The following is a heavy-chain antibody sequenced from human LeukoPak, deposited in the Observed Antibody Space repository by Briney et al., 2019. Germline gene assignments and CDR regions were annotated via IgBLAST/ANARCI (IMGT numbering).Heavy chain of an antibody. CDR3: ASDSSGYYYCDAFDI. D-gene: IGHD3-22*01. J-gene: IGHJ3*02. Sequence: ASVKVSCKASGYTFTGYYMHWVRQAPGQGLEWMGWINPNSGGTNYAQKFQGRVTMTRDTSISTAYMELSRLRSDDTAVYYCASDSSGYYYCDAFDIWGQGTMVTVSS. CDR2: INPNSGGT. V-gene: IGHV1-2*02. CDR1: GYTFTGYY.